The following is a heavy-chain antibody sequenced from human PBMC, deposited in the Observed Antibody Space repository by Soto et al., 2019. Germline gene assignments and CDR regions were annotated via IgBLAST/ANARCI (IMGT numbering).Heavy chain of an antibody. J-gene: IGHJ5*01. CDR1: GFTFSSFA. D-gene: IGHD3-10*01. Sequence: GGSLRLSCTASGFTFSSFAMSWVRQAPGKGLEWVSDISGSALDTHYADSVKGRFTASRDNSKNTLNLQMNSLRAEDTAVYYCAKGGHGSGLNWFDSWGQGTLVTVSS. CDR3: AKGGHGSGLNWFDS. V-gene: IGHV3-23*01. CDR2: ISGSALDT.